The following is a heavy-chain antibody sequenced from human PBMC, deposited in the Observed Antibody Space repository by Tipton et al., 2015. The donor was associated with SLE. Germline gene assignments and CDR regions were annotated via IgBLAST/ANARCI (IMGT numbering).Heavy chain of an antibody. CDR1: GYSISSGFY. Sequence: TLSLTCTVSGYSISSGFYWGWIRQPPGKGLEWIGNIYHSGSTFYNPSLKSRVTISVDTSKNQFSLKLSSVTAADTAVYYCARESRSSSWYYFDYWGQGTLVTVSS. V-gene: IGHV4-38-2*02. J-gene: IGHJ4*02. D-gene: IGHD6-13*01. CDR2: IYHSGST. CDR3: ARESRSSSWYYFDY.